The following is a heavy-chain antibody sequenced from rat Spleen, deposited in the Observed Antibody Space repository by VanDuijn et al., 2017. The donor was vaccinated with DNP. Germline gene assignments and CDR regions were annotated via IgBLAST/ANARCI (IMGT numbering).Heavy chain of an antibody. CDR1: GFTFSDYY. CDR3: AKNSGYYFDY. CDR2: ISYDGAST. J-gene: IGHJ2*01. D-gene: IGHD4-3*01. Sequence: EVQLVESGGALLQPGRSLKLSCAASGFTFSDYYMAWVRQAPTKGLEWVASISYDGASTYYPDSVKGRFTISRDNAKSSLYLQMNSLKSEDTATYYCAKNSGYYFDYWGQGVMVTVSS. V-gene: IGHV5-20*01.